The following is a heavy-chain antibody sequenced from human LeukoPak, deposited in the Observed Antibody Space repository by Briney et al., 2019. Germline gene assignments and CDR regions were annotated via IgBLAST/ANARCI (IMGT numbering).Heavy chain of an antibody. CDR2: INHSGST. Sequence: SETLSLTCAIYGGSFSGYYWSWIRQPPGKGLEWIGEINHSGSTNYNPSLKSRVTISVDTSKNQFSLKLSSVTAADTAVYYCASGRYDSSGYYFDYWGQGTLVTVSS. V-gene: IGHV4-34*01. CDR1: GGSFSGYY. J-gene: IGHJ4*02. D-gene: IGHD3-22*01. CDR3: ASGRYDSSGYYFDY.